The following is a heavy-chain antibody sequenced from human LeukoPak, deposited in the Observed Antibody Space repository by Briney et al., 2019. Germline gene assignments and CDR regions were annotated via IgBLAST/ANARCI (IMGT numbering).Heavy chain of an antibody. J-gene: IGHJ4*02. V-gene: IGHV3-23*01. CDR2: ITGSGGNT. Sequence: GGSLRLSCAASGFTFSNYGMNWVRQAPGKGLEWVSGITGSGGNTYYADSVKGRFTISRDNSKNTLYLQMNSLRAEDTAVYYCARSVITMVRGVNYYFDYWGQGTLVTVSS. CDR1: GFTFSNYG. CDR3: ARSVITMVRGVNYYFDY. D-gene: IGHD3-10*01.